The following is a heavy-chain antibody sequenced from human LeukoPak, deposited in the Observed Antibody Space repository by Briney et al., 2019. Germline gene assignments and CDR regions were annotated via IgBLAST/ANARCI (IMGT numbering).Heavy chain of an antibody. CDR2: INHSEST. CDR1: GGSFSGYY. Sequence: PSETLSLTCAVYGGSFSGYYWSWIRQPPGKGLEWIGEINHSESTNYNPSLKSRVTISVDTSKNQFSLKLSSVTAADTAVYYCARANWAYGGNYDYWGQGTLVTVSS. V-gene: IGHV4-34*01. CDR3: ARANWAYGGNYDY. J-gene: IGHJ4*02. D-gene: IGHD4-23*01.